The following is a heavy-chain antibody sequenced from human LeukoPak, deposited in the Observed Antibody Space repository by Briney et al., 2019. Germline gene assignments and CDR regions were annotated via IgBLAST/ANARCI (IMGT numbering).Heavy chain of an antibody. V-gene: IGHV4-34*01. D-gene: IGHD4-17*01. J-gene: IGHJ5*02. CDR1: GGSISTYY. CDR3: ARWVYGWFDP. CDR2: INHSGST. Sequence: SETLSLTCTVSGGSISTYYWSWIRQPPGKGLEWIGEINHSGSTNYNPSLKSRVTISVDTSKNQFSLKLSSVTAADTAVYYCARWVYGWFDPWGQGTLVTVSS.